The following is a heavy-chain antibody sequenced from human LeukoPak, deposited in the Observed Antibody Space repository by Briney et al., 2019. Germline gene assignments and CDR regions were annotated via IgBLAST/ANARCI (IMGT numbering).Heavy chain of an antibody. J-gene: IGHJ3*02. CDR3: ARGFKSPRVWVGPRPGAFDI. Sequence: TSQTLSLTCAISGDSVSSNSAAWNWIRQSPSRGLEWLGRTYYRSKWYNDYAVSVKSRITINPDTSKNQFSLQLNSVTPEDTAVYYCARGFKSPRVWVGPRPGAFDIWGQGTMVTVSS. V-gene: IGHV6-1*01. D-gene: IGHD3-16*01. CDR1: GDSVSSNSAA. CDR2: TYYRSKWYN.